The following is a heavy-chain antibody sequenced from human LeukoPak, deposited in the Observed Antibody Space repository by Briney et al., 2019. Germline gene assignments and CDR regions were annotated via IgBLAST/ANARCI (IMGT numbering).Heavy chain of an antibody. CDR1: GFTFSSYA. V-gene: IGHV3-30*04. D-gene: IGHD3-22*01. Sequence: GGSLRLSCAASGFTFSSYAMHWVRQAPGKGLEWVAVISYDGSNKYYADSVKGRFTISRDNSKNTLYLQMNSLRAEDTAVYYCARASSGYYYYWGQGTLVTVSS. J-gene: IGHJ4*02. CDR3: ARASSGYYYY. CDR2: ISYDGSNK.